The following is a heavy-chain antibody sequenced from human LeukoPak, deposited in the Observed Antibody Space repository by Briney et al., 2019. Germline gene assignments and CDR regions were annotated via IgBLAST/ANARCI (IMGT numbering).Heavy chain of an antibody. CDR1: GFTFSSYA. J-gene: IGHJ6*03. V-gene: IGHV3-30*04. CDR3: AKDQRYYYYMDV. Sequence: GRSLRLSCAASGFTFSSYAMHWVRQAPGKWLEWVAVISYDGSNKYYADSVKGRFTISRDNSKNTLYLQMNSLRAEDTAVYYCAKDQRYYYYMDVWGKGTTVTVSS. CDR2: ISYDGSNK.